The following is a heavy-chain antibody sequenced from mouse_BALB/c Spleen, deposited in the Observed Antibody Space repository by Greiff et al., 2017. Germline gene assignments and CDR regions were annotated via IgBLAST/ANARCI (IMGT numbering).Heavy chain of an antibody. CDR2: INPSNGGT. D-gene: IGHD3-3*01. Sequence: QVQLKQSGADLVKPGASVKLSCKASGYTFTSYYMYWVKQRPGQGLEWIGEINPSNGGTNFNEKFKSKATLTVDKSSSTAYMQLSSLTSEDSAVYYCTRKGTAYWGQGTLVTVSA. V-gene: IGHV1S81*02. J-gene: IGHJ3*01. CDR3: TRKGTAY. CDR1: GYTFTSYY.